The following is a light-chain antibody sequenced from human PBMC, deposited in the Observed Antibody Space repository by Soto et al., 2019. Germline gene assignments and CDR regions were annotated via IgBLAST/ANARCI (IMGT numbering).Light chain of an antibody. CDR3: QQYNNWPPGT. CDR2: GAS. V-gene: IGKV3D-15*01. J-gene: IGKJ2*01. CDR1: QSVSSN. Sequence: EIVMTQSPATLSVSPGDRATLSCRASQSVSSNLAWYQHKPGQAPRLLIYGASTRATGFPARFSGSGSGTEFTLTISSLQSEDFAVYYCQQYNNWPPGTFGQGTKLEIK.